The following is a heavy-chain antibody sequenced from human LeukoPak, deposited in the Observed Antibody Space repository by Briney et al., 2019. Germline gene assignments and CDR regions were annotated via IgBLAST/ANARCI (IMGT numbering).Heavy chain of an antibody. J-gene: IGHJ4*02. V-gene: IGHV3-23*01. D-gene: IGHD3-22*01. CDR2: ISGSGTTS. CDR1: GFTFNTFA. CDR3: VKDANYYDSSGYLIPFDY. Sequence: GGSLRLSCAASGFTFNTFAMTWVRQAPGKGLEWVSSISGSGTTSYYADSVKGQFTISRDNSNYTLFLQMNSLRAEDTALYYCVKDANYYDSSGYLIPFDYWGLGTLVTVSS.